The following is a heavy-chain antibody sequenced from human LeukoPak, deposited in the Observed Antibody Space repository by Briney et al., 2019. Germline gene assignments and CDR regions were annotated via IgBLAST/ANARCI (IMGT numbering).Heavy chain of an antibody. Sequence: GGSLRLSCAASGFTFSSYGMYWVRQAPGKGLEWVAFIRYDGSNKYYADSVKGRFTISRDNSKNTVYLQMNSLRAEDTAVYYCARGAGYSYSWTFDYWGQGTLVTVSS. CDR2: IRYDGSNK. CDR3: ARGAGYSYSWTFDY. CDR1: GFTFSSYG. J-gene: IGHJ4*02. V-gene: IGHV3-30*02. D-gene: IGHD6-13*01.